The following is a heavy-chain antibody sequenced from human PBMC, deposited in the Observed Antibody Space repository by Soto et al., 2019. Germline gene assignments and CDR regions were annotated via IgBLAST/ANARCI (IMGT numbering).Heavy chain of an antibody. D-gene: IGHD3-22*01. CDR3: ARAMGGDRSGYYFDY. CDR2: MNPNSGNT. CDR1: GYTFTSYD. Sequence: ASVKVSCKASGYTFTSYDINWVRQATGQGLEWMGWMNPNSGNTGYAQKFQGRVTMTRSTSISTAYMELSSLRSDDTAVYYCARAMGGDRSGYYFDYWGQGTLVTVSS. J-gene: IGHJ4*02. V-gene: IGHV1-8*01.